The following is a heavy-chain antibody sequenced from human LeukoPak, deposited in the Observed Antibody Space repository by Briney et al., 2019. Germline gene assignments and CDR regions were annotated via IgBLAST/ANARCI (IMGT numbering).Heavy chain of an antibody. J-gene: IGHJ4*02. CDR2: INHSGST. D-gene: IGHD2-15*01. CDR1: GGSFSGYY. V-gene: IGHV4-34*01. CDR3: ARFRRWWYFDY. Sequence: KTSETLSLTCAVYGGSFSGYYWSWIRQPPGKGLEWIGEINHSGSTNYNPSLKSLVTISVDTSKNQFSLKLSSVTAADTAVYYCARFRRWWYFDYWGQGTLVTVSS.